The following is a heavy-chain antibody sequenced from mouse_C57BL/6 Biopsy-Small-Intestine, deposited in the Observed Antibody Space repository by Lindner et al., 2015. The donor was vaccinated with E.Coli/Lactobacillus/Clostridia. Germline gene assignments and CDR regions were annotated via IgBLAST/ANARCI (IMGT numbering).Heavy chain of an antibody. V-gene: IGHV1-7*01. CDR2: INPSSGYT. J-gene: IGHJ3*01. CDR3: VRGVLRRGFAY. Sequence: VQLQESGAELAKPGASVKMSCKASGYTFASFWIHWVKQRPGQGLEWIGYINPSSGYTEYNQKFKDKATVTADKSSSTAYMQLSSLTSEDSAVYYCVRGVLRRGFAYWGQGTLVTVSA. CDR1: GYTFASFW.